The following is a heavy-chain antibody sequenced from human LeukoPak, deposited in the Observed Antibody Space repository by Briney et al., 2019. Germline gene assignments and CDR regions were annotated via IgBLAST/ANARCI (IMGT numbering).Heavy chain of an antibody. D-gene: IGHD6-13*01. CDR1: GGSISGYY. Sequence: SETLSLTCTVPGGSISGYYWSWIRQPAGQGLEWIGRIYTNGDTKFNPSLKSRVTMSVDTSKNQLSLKLRPVTAADTAVYYCARAAVAAGGQYFDYWGQGTLVTVSS. CDR3: ARAAVAAGGQYFDY. J-gene: IGHJ4*02. V-gene: IGHV4-4*07. CDR2: IYTNGDT.